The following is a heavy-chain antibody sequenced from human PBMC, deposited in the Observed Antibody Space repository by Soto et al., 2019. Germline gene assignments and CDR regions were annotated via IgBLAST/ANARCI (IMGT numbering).Heavy chain of an antibody. CDR1: GASTVSHYH. CDR2: IFNSGTT. Sequence: QVQLQESGPGLVKPSQTLSLPCSVSGASTVSHYHWTWIRQPPGKGLEWMGYIFNSGTTFDNPSLTSRLSISMDTSGNHFSLERRSVTAADTAVYYCALALGPTTGLDYWGQGTLVTVSS. V-gene: IGHV4-31*02. CDR3: ALALGPTTGLDY. D-gene: IGHD1-26*01. J-gene: IGHJ4*02.